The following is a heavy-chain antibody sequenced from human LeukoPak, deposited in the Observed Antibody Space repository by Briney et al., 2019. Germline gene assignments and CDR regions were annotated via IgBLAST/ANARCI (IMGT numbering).Heavy chain of an antibody. J-gene: IGHJ4*02. CDR3: ARVVRDGYRADY. Sequence: GASVKVSCKASGYTFTIYYMHWVRQAPGQGLEWMGIINPSGGSTSYAQKFQGRVTMTRDTSTSTVYMELSSLRSEDTAVYYCARVVRDGYRADYWGQGTLVTVSS. CDR1: GYTFTIYY. V-gene: IGHV1-46*01. CDR2: INPSGGST. D-gene: IGHD5-24*01.